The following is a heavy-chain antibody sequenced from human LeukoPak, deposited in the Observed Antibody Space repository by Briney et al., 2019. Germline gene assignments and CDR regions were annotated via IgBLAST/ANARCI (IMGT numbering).Heavy chain of an antibody. CDR3: ARASYSSAPCPRDDYYYMDV. D-gene: IGHD5-18*01. V-gene: IGHV1-69*06. Sequence: SVKVSCKASGGTFSSYAISWVRQAPGQGLEWMGRIIPIFGTANYAQKFQGRVTITADKSTSTAYMELSSLRSEDTAVYYCARASYSSAPCPRDDYYYMDVWGKGTTVTVSS. CDR1: GGTFSSYA. J-gene: IGHJ6*03. CDR2: IIPIFGTA.